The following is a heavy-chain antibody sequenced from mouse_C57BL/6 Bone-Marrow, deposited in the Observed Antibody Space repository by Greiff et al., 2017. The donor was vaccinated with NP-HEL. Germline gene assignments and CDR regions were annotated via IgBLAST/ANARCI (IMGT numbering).Heavy chain of an antibody. CDR1: GYAFSSSW. V-gene: IGHV1-82*01. CDR3: ARNYYGSGDFDY. Sequence: VQLQESGPELVKPGASVKISCKASGYAFSSSWMNWVKQRPGKGLEWIGRIYPGDGDTNYNGKFKGKATLTADKSSSTAYMQLSSLTSEDSAVYCCARNYYGSGDFDYWGQGTTLTVSS. CDR2: IYPGDGDT. J-gene: IGHJ2*01. D-gene: IGHD1-1*01.